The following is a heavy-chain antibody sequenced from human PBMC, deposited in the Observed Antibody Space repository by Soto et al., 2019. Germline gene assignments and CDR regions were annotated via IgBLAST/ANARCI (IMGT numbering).Heavy chain of an antibody. J-gene: IGHJ4*02. V-gene: IGHV3-33*08. CDR2: IWYDGSNK. Sequence: GGSLRLSCAASGFTYSTYTMHWVRQAPGKGLEWVAVIWYDGSNKYYADSAKGRFTISRDNSKNTPYLQMNSLRAEDTAVYYCARDYDSSGYPRYYFDYWGQGTLVTVSS. D-gene: IGHD3-22*01. CDR1: GFTYSTYT. CDR3: ARDYDSSGYPRYYFDY.